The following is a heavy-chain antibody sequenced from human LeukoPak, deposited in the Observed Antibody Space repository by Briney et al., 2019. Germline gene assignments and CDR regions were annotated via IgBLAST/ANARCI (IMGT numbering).Heavy chain of an antibody. J-gene: IGHJ4*02. Sequence: ASVKVPCKASGYTFTSYGISWVRQAPGQGLEWMGWISAYNGNTNYAQKFQGRVTITTDESTSTAYMELSSLRSEDTAVYYCASRDDSGPYWGQGTLVTVSS. CDR2: ISAYNGNT. V-gene: IGHV1-18*01. CDR1: GYTFTSYG. CDR3: ASRDDSGPY. D-gene: IGHD4-17*01.